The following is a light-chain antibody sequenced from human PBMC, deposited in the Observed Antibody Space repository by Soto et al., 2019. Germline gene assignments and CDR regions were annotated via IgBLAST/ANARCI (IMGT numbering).Light chain of an antibody. CDR3: KSYTSSSNFV. CDR1: SSDVGGYNY. V-gene: IGLV2-14*01. J-gene: IGLJ1*01. CDR2: EAF. Sequence: QSALTQPASVSGSPGQSITISCNGTSSDVGGYNYVSWYQHYPGKAPKFIIYEAFNRPSGVYNRFSGSRSGNTASLTISGLQAEDEAEYYCKSYTSSSNFVFGTGTKLTVL.